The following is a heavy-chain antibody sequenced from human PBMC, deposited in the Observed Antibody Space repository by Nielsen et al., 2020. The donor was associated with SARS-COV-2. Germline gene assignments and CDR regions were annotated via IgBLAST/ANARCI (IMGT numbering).Heavy chain of an antibody. CDR3: AGEVETVTDHCFDI. CDR1: GTTFSSYA. CDR2: IIPVFGTA. Sequence: KISCKTSGTTFSSYAINWVRQAPGQGLEWMGGIIPVFGTANYAQRFQGRVTITADESTTTAYMELSSLRSEDTAIYYCAGEVETVTDHCFDIWGQGTMVTVSS. D-gene: IGHD2-21*02. V-gene: IGHV1-69*01. J-gene: IGHJ3*02.